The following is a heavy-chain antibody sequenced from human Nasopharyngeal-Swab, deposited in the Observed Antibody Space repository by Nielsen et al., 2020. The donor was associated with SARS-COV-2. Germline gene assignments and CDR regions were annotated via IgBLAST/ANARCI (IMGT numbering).Heavy chain of an antibody. V-gene: IGHV1-24*01. D-gene: IGHD1-7*01. CDR1: GYTLTELS. CDR3: ATPWPGPYWNYGRGDY. J-gene: IGHJ4*02. Sequence: ASVNVSCKVSGYTLTELSMHWVRQAPGKGLEWMGGFDPEDGETIYAQKFQGRVTMTEDTSTDTAYMELRSLRSEDTAVYYCATPWPGPYWNYGRGDYWGQGTLVTVSS. CDR2: FDPEDGET.